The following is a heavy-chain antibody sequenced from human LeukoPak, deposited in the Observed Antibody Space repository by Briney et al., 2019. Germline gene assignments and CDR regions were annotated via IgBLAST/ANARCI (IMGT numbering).Heavy chain of an antibody. J-gene: IGHJ3*02. CDR1: GFTFSNYA. D-gene: IGHD3-22*01. Sequence: GGSLRLSCTASGFTFSNYAMSWVRQAPGEGLEWVSAISGSGGSTYYADSVKGRFTISRDNSKNTLYLQMNSLRAEDTAVYYCAKPYDSSGDDAFDIWGQGTMVTVSS. CDR3: AKPYDSSGDDAFDI. V-gene: IGHV3-23*01. CDR2: ISGSGGST.